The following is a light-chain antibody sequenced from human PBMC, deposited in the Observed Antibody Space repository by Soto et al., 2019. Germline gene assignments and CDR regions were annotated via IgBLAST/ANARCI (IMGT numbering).Light chain of an antibody. V-gene: IGKV2-28*01. Sequence: DVVLPQSPLSLPVTPGEPASISCRSSQSLLRSNGYVYLDWYLQKAGQSAQILIYLGSNRASGVPDRFSGSVSGTDFTLKISEVEAEEFGVYYCMQALQTPRTFGQGTKLEIK. CDR2: LGS. CDR3: MQALQTPRT. J-gene: IGKJ2*01. CDR1: QSLLRSNGYVY.